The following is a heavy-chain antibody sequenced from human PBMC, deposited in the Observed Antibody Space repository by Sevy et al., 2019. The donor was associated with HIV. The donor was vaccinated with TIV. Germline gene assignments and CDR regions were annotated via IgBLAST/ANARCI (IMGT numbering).Heavy chain of an antibody. V-gene: IGHV4-61*02. CDR1: GDSISSGNYW. CDR2: IFTSGRT. J-gene: IGHJ6*02. Sequence: SETLSLTCNVSGDSISSGNYWWSWIRQPAGKGLEWIGRIFTSGRTMYNPSLKSRVTMSVDTSKNQFSLKLSSVTAADTVVYYCARDGIRRDYYYGMDVWGQGTTVTVSS. D-gene: IGHD1-26*01. CDR3: ARDGIRRDYYYGMDV.